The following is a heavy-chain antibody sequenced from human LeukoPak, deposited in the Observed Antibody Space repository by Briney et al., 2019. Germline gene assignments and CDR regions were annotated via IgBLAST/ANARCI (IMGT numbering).Heavy chain of an antibody. CDR1: GFTFSSYG. J-gene: IGHJ4*02. CDR3: AKDDDGDYVNYFDY. D-gene: IGHD4-17*01. V-gene: IGHV3-30*02. CDR2: IRYDGSNK. Sequence: GGSLRLSCAASGFTFSSYGMHWVRQAPGKGLEWAAFIRYDGSNKYYADSVKGRFTISRDNSKNTLYLQMNSLRAADTAVYYCAKDDDGDYVNYFDYWGQGTLVTVSS.